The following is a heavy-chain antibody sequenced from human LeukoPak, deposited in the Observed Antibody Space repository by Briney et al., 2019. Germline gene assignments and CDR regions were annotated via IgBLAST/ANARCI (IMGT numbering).Heavy chain of an antibody. CDR3: VKGGVRSTPLDY. CDR2: ITAGGAGT. J-gene: IGHJ4*02. Sequence: GGSLRLSCAASGFAFSSYGMTWVRQAPGKGLEWVSVITAGGAGTYYADSVKGRFTISRDNSKNTLSLQMNSLRAEDTAVYYCVKGGVRSTPLDYWGQGTLVTVSS. CDR1: GFAFSSYG. D-gene: IGHD3-16*01. V-gene: IGHV3-23*01.